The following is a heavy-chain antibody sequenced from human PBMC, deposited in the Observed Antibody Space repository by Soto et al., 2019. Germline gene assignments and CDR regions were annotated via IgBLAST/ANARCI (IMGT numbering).Heavy chain of an antibody. Sequence: GASVKVSCKASGYTFRDFGISWVRQAPGQGLEWMGWISAYNANANYAQKFQGRLTMTADTSTSTAYMELRSLRSDDTAVYYCARENSYFEYWGQGTLVTVSS. V-gene: IGHV1-18*01. J-gene: IGHJ4*02. CDR1: GYTFRDFG. CDR3: ARENSYFEY. CDR2: ISAYNANA.